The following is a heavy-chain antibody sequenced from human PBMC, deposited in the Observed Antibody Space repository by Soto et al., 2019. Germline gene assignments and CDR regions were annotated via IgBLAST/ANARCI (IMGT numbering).Heavy chain of an antibody. J-gene: IGHJ6*02. D-gene: IGHD3-10*01. CDR2: IYYSGNT. Sequence: KTSETLSLTCDVSGASISSYYWSWIRQPPGKGLEWIGYIYYSGNTNYNPSLKSQVTMSVDTSKNQFSLNLTSVTAADTAVYFCARASYGSGNYYAPYYFYGMDVWGHGTTVTVSS. CDR3: ARASYGSGNYYAPYYFYGMDV. CDR1: GASISSYY. V-gene: IGHV4-59*01.